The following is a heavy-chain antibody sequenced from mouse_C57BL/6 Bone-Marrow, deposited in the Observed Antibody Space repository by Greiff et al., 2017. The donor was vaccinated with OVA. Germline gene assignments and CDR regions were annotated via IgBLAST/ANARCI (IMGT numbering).Heavy chain of an antibody. J-gene: IGHJ4*01. Sequence: QVTLKVSGPGILQSSQTLSLTCSFSGFSLNTSGMGVSWIRQPSGKGLEWLAHIYWDDDKRYNPSLKSRLTISKDTSRNQVFLKITSVDTADTATYYCARTFITTVVAHYYAMDYWGQGTSVTVSS. V-gene: IGHV8-12*01. CDR3: ARTFITTVVAHYYAMDY. D-gene: IGHD1-1*01. CDR2: IYWDDDK. CDR1: GFSLNTSGMG.